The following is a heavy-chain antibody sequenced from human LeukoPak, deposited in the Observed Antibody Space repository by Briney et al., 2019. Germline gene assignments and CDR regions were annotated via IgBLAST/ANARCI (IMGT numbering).Heavy chain of an antibody. CDR3: ARRIVGATNWFDP. CDR2: INLNGGST. D-gene: IGHD1-26*01. V-gene: IGHV3-20*04. J-gene: IGHJ5*02. CDR1: GFIFHDYG. Sequence: GGSLRLSCAASGFIFHDYGMSWVRQAPGKGLEWVSGINLNGGSTGYADSVKGRFTISRDNAKNSLYLQMNSLRAEDTALYYCARRIVGATNWFDPWGQGTLVTVSS.